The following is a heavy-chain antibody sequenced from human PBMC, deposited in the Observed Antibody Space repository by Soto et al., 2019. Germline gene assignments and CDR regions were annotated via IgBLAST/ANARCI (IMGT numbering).Heavy chain of an antibody. D-gene: IGHD2-2*01. CDR2: IYHSGST. CDR3: ARVVGGYYYGMDV. V-gene: IGHV4-4*02. J-gene: IGHJ6*02. Sequence: QVQLQESGPGLVKPSGTLSLTCAVSGGSISSSNWGSWVRQPPGKGLKWIGEIYHSGSTNYNPSPKIRGTISVEKPKCQFSLKLSSVTAADTAVYYCARVVGGYYYGMDVWGQGPTVTVSS. CDR1: GGSISSSNW.